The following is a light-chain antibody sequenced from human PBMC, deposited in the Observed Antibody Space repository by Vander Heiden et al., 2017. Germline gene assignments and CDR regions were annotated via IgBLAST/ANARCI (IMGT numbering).Light chain of an antibody. CDR2: DAS. Sequence: EIVLTQSPATLSLSPGERAALSCRASQSVSRYLAWFQQNPGQAPRLLIYDASNRATGIPARFSGSGSGTDFALTISSLEPEDFAVYYCQQRSNWPYTFGQGTKVEIK. CDR1: QSVSRY. J-gene: IGKJ2*01. CDR3: QQRSNWPYT. V-gene: IGKV3-11*01.